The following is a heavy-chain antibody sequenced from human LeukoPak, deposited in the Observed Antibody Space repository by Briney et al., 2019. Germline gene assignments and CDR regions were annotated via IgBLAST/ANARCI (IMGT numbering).Heavy chain of an antibody. D-gene: IGHD3-3*01. Sequence: ASVKVSCKVSGHTLTELSMHWVRQAPGKGLEWMGGFDPEDGETIYAQKFQGRVTMTEDTSTDTAYMELSSLRSEDTAVYYCATRRYYDFWSGYYPFDYWGQGTLVTVSS. CDR1: GHTLTELS. CDR2: FDPEDGET. CDR3: ATRRYYDFWSGYYPFDY. J-gene: IGHJ4*02. V-gene: IGHV1-24*01.